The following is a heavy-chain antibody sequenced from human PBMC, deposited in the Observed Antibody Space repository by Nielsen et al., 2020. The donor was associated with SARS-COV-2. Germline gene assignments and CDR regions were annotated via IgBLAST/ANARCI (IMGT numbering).Heavy chain of an antibody. V-gene: IGHV3-73*01. Sequence: GESLKISCAASGFTFSGSAMHWVRRASGKGLEWVGRIRSKANSYATAYAASVKGRFTISRDDSKNTAYLQMNSLKTEDTAVYYCTSIVGATSRWYYYMDVWGKGTTVTVSS. J-gene: IGHJ6*03. CDR2: IRSKANSYAT. D-gene: IGHD1-26*01. CDR3: TSIVGATSRWYYYMDV. CDR1: GFTFSGSA.